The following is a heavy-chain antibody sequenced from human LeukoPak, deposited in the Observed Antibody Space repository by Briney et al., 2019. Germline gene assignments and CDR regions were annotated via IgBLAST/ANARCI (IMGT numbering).Heavy chain of an antibody. CDR2: IIPIFGTA. CDR1: GGTFSSYA. J-gene: IGHJ4*02. D-gene: IGHD6-19*01. CDR3: ARVSGGIAVAGNYFDY. V-gene: IGHV1-69*13. Sequence: SVKVSCKASGGTFSSYAISWVRQAPGQGLEWMGGIIPIFGTANYAQKFQGRVTITADESTSTAYMELSSLRSEDTAVYYCARVSGGIAVAGNYFDYWGQGTLVTVSS.